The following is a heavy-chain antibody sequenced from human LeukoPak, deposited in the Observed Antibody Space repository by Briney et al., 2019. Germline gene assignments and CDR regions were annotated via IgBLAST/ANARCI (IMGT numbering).Heavy chain of an antibody. CDR2: IIPIFGTA. V-gene: IGHV1-69*05. CDR1: GGTFSSYA. Sequence: SVKVSCKASGGTFSSYAISWVRQAPGQGLEWMGRIIPIFGTANYAQKFQGRVTITTDESTSTAYMELSSLRSEDTAVYCCARTTVTTHWFDPWGQGTLVTVSS. J-gene: IGHJ5*02. CDR3: ARTTVTTHWFDP. D-gene: IGHD4-11*01.